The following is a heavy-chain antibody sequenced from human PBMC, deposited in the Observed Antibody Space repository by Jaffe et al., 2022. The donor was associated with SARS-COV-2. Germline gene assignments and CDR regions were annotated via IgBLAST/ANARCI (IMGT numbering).Heavy chain of an antibody. J-gene: IGHJ4*02. CDR2: IYYSGST. V-gene: IGHV4-39*01. CDR3: ARSLPMGRYFDRADYYFDY. CDR1: GGSISSSSYY. Sequence: QLQLQESGPGLVKPSETLSLTCTVSGGSISSSSYYWGWIRQPPGKGLEWIGSIYYSGSTYYNPSLKSRVTISVDTSKNQFSLKLSSVTAADTAVYYCARSLPMGRYFDRADYYFDYWGQGTLVTVSS. D-gene: IGHD3-9*01.